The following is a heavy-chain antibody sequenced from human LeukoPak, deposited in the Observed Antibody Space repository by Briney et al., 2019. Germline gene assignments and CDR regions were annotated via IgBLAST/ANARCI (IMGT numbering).Heavy chain of an antibody. CDR1: GGSINASKW. V-gene: IGHV4-4*02. Sequence: SGTLSLTCVVSGGSINASKWWSWVRPPPGKGREWIGEIFHTGSTNYSTSLKRGETISVDKYKNQFSLSLNTVTAADTGVYYCASGGGYSSSRHTYSCGQGTLFSVSS. CDR3: ASGGGYSSSRHTYS. J-gene: IGHJ4*02. D-gene: IGHD6-13*01. CDR2: IFHTGST.